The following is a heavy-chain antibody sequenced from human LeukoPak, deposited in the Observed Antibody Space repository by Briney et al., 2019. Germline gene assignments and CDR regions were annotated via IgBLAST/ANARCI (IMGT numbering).Heavy chain of an antibody. CDR1: GFTFSSYS. D-gene: IGHD6-19*01. V-gene: IGHV3-48*04. CDR2: ISSSSRTI. J-gene: IGHJ4*02. Sequence: GGSLRLSCAASGFTFSSYSMNWVREAPGEGLERVSYISSSSRTIYYADSVKGRFTISRDNAKNSLYLHMNSLRAEDTAVYYCARDLTTVAGTGDFDYWGQGTVFTVSS. CDR3: ARDLTTVAGTGDFDY.